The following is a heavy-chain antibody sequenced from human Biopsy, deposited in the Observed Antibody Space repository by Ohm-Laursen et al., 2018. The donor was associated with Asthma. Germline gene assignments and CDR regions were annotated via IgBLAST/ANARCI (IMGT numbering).Heavy chain of an antibody. CDR2: THYSGST. V-gene: IGHV4-39*01. CDR3: ASPVNRAFGGYEWAAVFDY. J-gene: IGHJ4*02. Sequence: PSQTLSLTCTVYGGSFSSNYWSWIRQAPGKGPEWIGTTHYSGSTFYKPSLRSRLTMSLDTSTNQFSLRLRSVTATDTAVYYCASPVNRAFGGYEWAAVFDYWGQGILVTVSS. D-gene: IGHD5-12*01. CDR1: GGSFSSNY.